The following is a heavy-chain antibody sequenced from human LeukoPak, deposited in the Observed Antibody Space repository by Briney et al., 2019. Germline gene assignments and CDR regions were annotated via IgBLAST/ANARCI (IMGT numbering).Heavy chain of an antibody. CDR2: IIPIFGTA. V-gene: IGHV1-69*05. D-gene: IGHD3-22*01. CDR3: ARDGLNYYDSSGYYEAFDI. Sequence: SVKVSCKASGGTFSSYAISWVRQAPGQGLEWMGGIIPIFGTANYAQKFQGRVTITTDESTSTAYMELSSLRSEDTAVYYCARDGLNYYDSSGYYEAFDIWGQGTMVTVSS. CDR1: GGTFSSYA. J-gene: IGHJ3*02.